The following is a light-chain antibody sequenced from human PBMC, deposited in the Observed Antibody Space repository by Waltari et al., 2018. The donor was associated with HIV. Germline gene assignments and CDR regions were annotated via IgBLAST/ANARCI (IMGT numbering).Light chain of an antibody. CDR1: SSDIGAYDF. Sequence: QSALTQPPSASGSLGQSVTISCTGSSSDIGAYDFVSWFQQHPHSAPKLLLYEVTRRPSTVSDRFSGSGSGNTAFLTVAGLQPDDEATYFCSSYGDSLRVLFGGGTNVTVL. J-gene: IGLJ3*02. CDR2: EVT. CDR3: SSYGDSLRVL. V-gene: IGLV2-8*01.